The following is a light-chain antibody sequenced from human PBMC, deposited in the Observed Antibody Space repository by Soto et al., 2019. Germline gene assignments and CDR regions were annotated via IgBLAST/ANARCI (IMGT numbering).Light chain of an antibody. J-gene: IGKJ3*01. Sequence: VLTQSPGTLSLSPGERATLSCRPSQSVSSSYLAWYQQKPGQAPRLLIYGASNRATGIPDRFSGSGSGTDFTLTISRLEPEDFAVYYCQQYGSSPPFTFGPGTKVDIK. CDR1: QSVSSSY. CDR2: GAS. V-gene: IGKV3-20*01. CDR3: QQYGSSPPFT.